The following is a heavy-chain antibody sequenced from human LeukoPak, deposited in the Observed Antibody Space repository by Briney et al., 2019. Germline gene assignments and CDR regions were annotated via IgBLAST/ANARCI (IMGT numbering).Heavy chain of an antibody. D-gene: IGHD6-19*01. J-gene: IGHJ3*02. CDR2: IYSGGST. Sequence: GGSLRLSCAASGFTVSSNYMSWVRQAPGKGLEWVSVIYSGGSTYYADSVKGRFIISRDYSKNTLYLQMNSLGAEDTAVYYCARDRDSSGWVKIWGQGTMVTASS. V-gene: IGHV3-66*01. CDR1: GFTVSSNY. CDR3: ARDRDSSGWVKI.